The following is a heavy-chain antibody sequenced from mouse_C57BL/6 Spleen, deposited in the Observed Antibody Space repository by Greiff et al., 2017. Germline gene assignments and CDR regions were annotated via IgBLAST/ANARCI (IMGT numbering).Heavy chain of an antibody. Sequence: VQLQQSGPELVKPGDSVKISCKASGYSFTGYFMNWVMQSHGKSLEWIGRINPYNGDTFYNQKFKGKATLTVDKSSSTAHMERRSLTSEDSAVYYCARGYGSSSYFDYWGQGTTLTVSS. CDR3: ARGYGSSSYFDY. J-gene: IGHJ2*01. D-gene: IGHD1-1*01. V-gene: IGHV1-20*01. CDR2: INPYNGDT. CDR1: GYSFTGYF.